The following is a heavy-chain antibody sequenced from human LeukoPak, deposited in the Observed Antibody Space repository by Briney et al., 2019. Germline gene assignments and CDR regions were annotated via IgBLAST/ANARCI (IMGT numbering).Heavy chain of an antibody. CDR2: ISHTGSTM. D-gene: IGHD3-10*01. CDR1: GFSFSSYS. V-gene: IGHV3-48*04. J-gene: IGHJ6*02. CDR3: AIPPLSGTGSSRPLAGMDV. Sequence: GGSLRLSCAASGFSFSSYSMNWVRQAPGKGLEWVSYISHTGSTMSYADSVKGRFTISRDNARNSLYLQMNSLRAEDTAVYYCAIPPLSGTGSSRPLAGMDVWGQGTTVTVSS.